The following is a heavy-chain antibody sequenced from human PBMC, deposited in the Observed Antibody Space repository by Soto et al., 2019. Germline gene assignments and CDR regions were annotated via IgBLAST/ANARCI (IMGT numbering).Heavy chain of an antibody. CDR2: IFSSGST. Sequence: SETLSLTCTVSGGSINTFYWSWVRQPAGKGLEWIGRIFSSGSTSFNPSLESRVTISVDTSKNQFSLKLSSVTAANTAVYYCARDNWNYNYYYYGMDVWGQGTTVTVSS. D-gene: IGHD1-7*01. V-gene: IGHV4-4*07. CDR1: GGSINTFY. J-gene: IGHJ6*02. CDR3: ARDNWNYNYYYYGMDV.